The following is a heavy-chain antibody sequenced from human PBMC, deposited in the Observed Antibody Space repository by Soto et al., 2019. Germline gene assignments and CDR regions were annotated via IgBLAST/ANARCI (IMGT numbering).Heavy chain of an antibody. CDR1: GYSFTSYW. CDR2: IYPGDSDT. Sequence: GESLKISCKGSGYSFTSYWIGWVRQMPGKGLEWMGIIYPGDSDTRYSPSFQGQVTISADKSISTAYLQWSSLKASDTAMYYCARRVGYCSSTSCYAYYYGMGVWGQGTTVTVSS. J-gene: IGHJ6*02. V-gene: IGHV5-51*01. D-gene: IGHD2-2*01. CDR3: ARRVGYCSSTSCYAYYYGMGV.